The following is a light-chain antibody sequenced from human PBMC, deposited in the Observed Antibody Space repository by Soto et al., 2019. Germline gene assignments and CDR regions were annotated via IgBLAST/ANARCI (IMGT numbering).Light chain of an antibody. J-gene: IGLJ2*01. CDR3: EAWDDSLYGAV. V-gene: IGLV1-44*01. CDR1: SSNIGANP. CDR2: NND. Sequence: QAVLTQPPSASGTPGQRVTISCSGSSSNIGANPINWYQQLPGTAPKLLIYNNDQRPSGVPDRFSASKSGTSASLAISGLQSEDEDDHYCEAWDDSLYGAVLGGGTKLTVL.